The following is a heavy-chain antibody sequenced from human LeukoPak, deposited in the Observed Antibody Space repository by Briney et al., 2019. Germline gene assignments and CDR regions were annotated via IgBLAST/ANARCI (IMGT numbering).Heavy chain of an antibody. CDR3: ARGRYYDTPFDP. J-gene: IGHJ5*02. Sequence: SVKVSCKASGGTFSSYAISWVRQAPGQGLEWMGGIIPIFGTANYAQKFQGRVTITTDESTSTAYMELSSLRSEDTAVYYCARGRYYDTPFDPWGQGTLVTVSS. CDR1: GGTFSSYA. CDR2: IIPIFGTA. D-gene: IGHD3-22*01. V-gene: IGHV1-69*05.